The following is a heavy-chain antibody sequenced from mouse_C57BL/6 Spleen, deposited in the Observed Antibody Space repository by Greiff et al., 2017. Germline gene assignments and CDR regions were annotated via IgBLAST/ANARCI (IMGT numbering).Heavy chain of an antibody. CDR1: GYAFSSSW. CDR3: ARSGTTVVAPYAMDD. D-gene: IGHD1-1*01. Sequence: QVQLQQSGPELVKPGASVKISCKASGYAFSSSWMNWVKQRPGKGLEWIGRIYPGDGDTNYNGKFKGKATLTADKSSSTAYMQLSSLTSEDSAVYFCARSGTTVVAPYAMDDWGQGTSVTVSS. V-gene: IGHV1-82*01. CDR2: IYPGDGDT. J-gene: IGHJ4*01.